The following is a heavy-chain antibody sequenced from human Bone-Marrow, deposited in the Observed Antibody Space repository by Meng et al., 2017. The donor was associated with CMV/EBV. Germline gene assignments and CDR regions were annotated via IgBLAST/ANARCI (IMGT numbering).Heavy chain of an antibody. CDR2: INTDANER. V-gene: IGHV3-74*03. J-gene: IGHJ4*02. D-gene: IGHD3-10*01. Sequence: DGQLVESGGGLVQHGGSLSISCAGSGFTFSDSNIHWVRQAAGKELVWVSRINTDANERTYEDSVKGRFSITRDNAKNTVFLQMNSLRAEDTAIYYCARDRDWELFDYWGQGILVTVSS. CDR1: GFTFSDSN. CDR3: ARDRDWELFDY.